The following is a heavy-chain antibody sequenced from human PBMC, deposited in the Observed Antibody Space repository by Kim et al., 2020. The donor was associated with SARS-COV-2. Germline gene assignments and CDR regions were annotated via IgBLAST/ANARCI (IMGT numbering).Heavy chain of an antibody. J-gene: IGHJ4*02. V-gene: IGHV3-33*01. CDR2: IYYDGENK. CDR3: ASGGDYFSLGTYSFFFEY. Sequence: GGSLRLSCVTSGFIFSNYGMHWVRQAPGKGLEWVAIIYYDGENKYYSDSVQGRFTISRDNSKNTLYLQMNNLRADDTAVYYCASGGDYFSLGTYSFFFEYWGQGTQVTVSS. CDR1: GFIFSNYG. D-gene: IGHD3-16*01.